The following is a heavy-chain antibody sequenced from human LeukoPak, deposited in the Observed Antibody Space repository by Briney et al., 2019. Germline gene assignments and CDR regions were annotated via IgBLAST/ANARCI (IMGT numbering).Heavy chain of an antibody. Sequence: GGSLRLSCAASGFTFSSYSMNWVRQAPGMGLEWVSSISSSSTYIYYADSLKGRFTISRDNAKHSLYLQMNSLRAEDTAVYYCARDDYYDSSDYWGQGTLVTVSS. J-gene: IGHJ4*02. D-gene: IGHD3-22*01. CDR3: ARDDYYDSSDY. CDR1: GFTFSSYS. V-gene: IGHV3-21*01. CDR2: ISSSSTYI.